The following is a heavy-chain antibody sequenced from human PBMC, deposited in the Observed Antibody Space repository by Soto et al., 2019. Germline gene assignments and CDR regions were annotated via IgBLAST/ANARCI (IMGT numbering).Heavy chain of an antibody. V-gene: IGHV1-58*01. Sequence: QMQLVQSGPEVKKPGTSVKVSCKASGLTFANSAVQWVRQARGQGLEWIGWIVVGSGSTNYAQKFQTRVTITRDMSTSTAYMDLSSLSSEDTAVYYCAAGYCSGGNCYDYYYYGVDVWGQGTTVTVSS. D-gene: IGHD2-15*01. CDR2: IVVGSGST. CDR3: AAGYCSGGNCYDYYYYGVDV. CDR1: GLTFANSA. J-gene: IGHJ6*02.